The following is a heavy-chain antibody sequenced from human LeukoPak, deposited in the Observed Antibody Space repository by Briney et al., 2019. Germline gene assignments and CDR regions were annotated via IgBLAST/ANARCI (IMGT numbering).Heavy chain of an antibody. J-gene: IGHJ4*02. CDR1: GFTFSSYG. D-gene: IGHD4-17*01. V-gene: IGHV3-33*01. CDR3: AREGLRDWPFDY. CDR2: IWYDGSNK. Sequence: GGSLRLSCAASGFTFSSYGMHWVRQAPGKGLECVAVIWYDGSNKYYADSVKGRFTISRDNSKNTLYLQMNSLRAEDTAVYYCAREGLRDWPFDYWGQGTLVTVSS.